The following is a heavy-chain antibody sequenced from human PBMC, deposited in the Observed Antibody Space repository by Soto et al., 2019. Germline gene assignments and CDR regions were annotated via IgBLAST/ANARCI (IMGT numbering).Heavy chain of an antibody. CDR2: IIPIFGTG. Sequence: QVQLVQSGAEVKKPGSSVKVSCKASGGTFSSYAISWVRQAPGQGLEWMGGIIPIFGTGNYAQKFQGRVTITADESTSTAYMELSSLRSEDTAVYYCARAEGLHETETDYYYGMDVWGQGTTVTVSS. CDR1: GGTFSSYA. CDR3: ARAEGLHETETDYYYGMDV. V-gene: IGHV1-69*01. D-gene: IGHD4-4*01. J-gene: IGHJ6*02.